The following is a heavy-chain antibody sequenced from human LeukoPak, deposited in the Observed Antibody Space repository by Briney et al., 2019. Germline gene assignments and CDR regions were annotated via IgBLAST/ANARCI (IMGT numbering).Heavy chain of an antibody. CDR3: ARGWDYIVN. J-gene: IGHJ4*02. D-gene: IGHD4-11*01. V-gene: IGHV4-30-2*01. CDR1: GGSITTSSYS. CDR2: IYHSGST. Sequence: SSETLSLTCSVSGGSITTSSYSWSWIRQPPGKGLEWIGYIYHSGSTYYNPSLKSRVTISVDRSKNQFSLKLSSVTAADTAVYYCARGWDYIVNWGQGTLVTVSS.